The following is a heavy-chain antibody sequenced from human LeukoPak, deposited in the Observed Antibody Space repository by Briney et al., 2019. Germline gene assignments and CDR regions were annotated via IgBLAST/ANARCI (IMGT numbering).Heavy chain of an antibody. J-gene: IGHJ1*01. CDR1: GVSISNYY. V-gene: IGHV4-59*08. Sequence: NPSETQSLTCTVSGVSISNYYWSWIRQPPGKGLEWIGYYYYSGNTNYNPSLKSRVTISADTSKNQFSLRLFSVTASDTAVYYCATTFSGYVSSWPEYFQHWGQGTLVTVSS. CDR2: YYYSGNT. D-gene: IGHD6-13*01. CDR3: ATTFSGYVSSWPEYFQH.